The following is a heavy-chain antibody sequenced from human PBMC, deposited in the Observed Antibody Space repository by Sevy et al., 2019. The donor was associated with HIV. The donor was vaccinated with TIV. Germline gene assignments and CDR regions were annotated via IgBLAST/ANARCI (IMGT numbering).Heavy chain of an antibody. J-gene: IGHJ3*02. CDR3: ARDHTVIGSNWYGAFDI. CDR2: INPSGGST. Sequence: ASVKVSCKASGYTFTNYYMHWVRQAPGQGLEWMGIINPSGGSTSYAQKFQGRLTMTRDTSTSTVYMDLSSLGSEDTAGYYCARDHTVIGSNWYGAFDIWGQGTMVTVSS. D-gene: IGHD6-13*01. CDR1: GYTFTNYY. V-gene: IGHV1-46*01.